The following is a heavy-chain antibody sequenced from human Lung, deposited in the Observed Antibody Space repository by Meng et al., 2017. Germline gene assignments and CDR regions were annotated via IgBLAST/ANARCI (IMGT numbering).Heavy chain of an antibody. Sequence: QVHLQQGGPGLLKPSGTLSLPCVGSGGSFSDYYWSWIRQPPGKGLEWIGEINHSGSTNYNPSLESRATISVDTSQNNLSLKLSSVTAADSAVYYCARGPTTMAHDFDYWGQGTLVTVSS. CDR1: GGSFSDYY. D-gene: IGHD4-11*01. V-gene: IGHV4-34*01. CDR2: INHSGST. CDR3: ARGPTTMAHDFDY. J-gene: IGHJ4*02.